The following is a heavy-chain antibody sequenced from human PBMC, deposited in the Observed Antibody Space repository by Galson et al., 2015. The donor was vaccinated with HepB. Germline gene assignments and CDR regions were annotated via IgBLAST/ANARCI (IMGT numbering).Heavy chain of an antibody. D-gene: IGHD3-22*01. J-gene: IGHJ4*02. CDR1: GISLSTSGVG. Sequence: PALVKPTQTLTLTCTVSGISLSTSGVGVGWIRQPPGKALEWLALIYWDDDKRYSPSLKRRLTIAKDTSKNQVVLTMTSMDPVDTATYYCALGPPDYDSSGYYFFGYWGQGALVTVSS. V-gene: IGHV2-5*02. CDR3: ALGPPDYDSSGYYFFGY. CDR2: IYWDDDK.